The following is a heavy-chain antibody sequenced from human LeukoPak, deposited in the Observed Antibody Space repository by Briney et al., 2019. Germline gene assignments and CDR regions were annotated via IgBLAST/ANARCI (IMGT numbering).Heavy chain of an antibody. CDR1: GFTVSSSY. Sequence: PGGSLRLSCAASGFTVSSSYMSWVRQAPGKGLEWVSVIYSGGSTYYADSVKGRFTISRDNSKNTLYLQMNSLRAEDTAVYYCARAAEWQWLVRGYYYYGMDVWGQGTTVTVSS. V-gene: IGHV3-53*01. CDR3: ARAAEWQWLVRGYYYYGMDV. D-gene: IGHD6-19*01. CDR2: IYSGGST. J-gene: IGHJ6*02.